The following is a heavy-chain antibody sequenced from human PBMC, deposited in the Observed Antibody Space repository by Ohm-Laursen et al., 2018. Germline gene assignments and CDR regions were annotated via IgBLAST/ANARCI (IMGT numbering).Heavy chain of an antibody. CDR1: GFTFSSYA. D-gene: IGHD6-19*01. Sequence: SLRLSCTASGFTFSSYAMSWVRQAPGKGLEWVSAISGSGGSTYYADSVKGRFTISRDNSKNTLYLQMNSLRVEDTAVYYCAKEAHSSGWSISNYFDYWGQGTLVTVSS. CDR3: AKEAHSSGWSISNYFDY. V-gene: IGHV3-23*01. J-gene: IGHJ4*02. CDR2: ISGSGGST.